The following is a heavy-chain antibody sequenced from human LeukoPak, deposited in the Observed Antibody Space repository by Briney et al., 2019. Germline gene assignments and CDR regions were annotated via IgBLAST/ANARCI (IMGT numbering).Heavy chain of an antibody. CDR1: GYTFTSYG. J-gene: IGHJ5*02. V-gene: IGHV1-18*01. CDR3: ARGKYCSGGSCPDFDP. CDR2: ISAYNGNT. Sequence: ASVKVSRKASGYTFTSYGISWVRQAPGQGLEWMGWISAYNGNTNYAQKLQGRVTMTTDTSTSTAYMELRSLRSDDTAVYYCARGKYCSGGSCPDFDPWGQGTLVTVSS. D-gene: IGHD2-15*01.